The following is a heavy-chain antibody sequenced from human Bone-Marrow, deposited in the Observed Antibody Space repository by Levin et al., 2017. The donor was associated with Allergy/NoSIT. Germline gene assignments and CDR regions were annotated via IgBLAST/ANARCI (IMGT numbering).Heavy chain of an antibody. CDR2: INRDGSEK. CDR1: GFTFTSYY. V-gene: IGHV3-7*01. CDR3: ASAGRGDNGHDLI. J-gene: IGHJ4*02. Sequence: GGSLRLSCAASGFTFTSYYMSWVRQAPGKGLEWVANINRDGSEKYYVDSVKGRFTISRDNAKNSLYLQMNSLRAEDTALYYCASAGRGDNGHDLIWGQGTLVTVSS. D-gene: IGHD5-12*01.